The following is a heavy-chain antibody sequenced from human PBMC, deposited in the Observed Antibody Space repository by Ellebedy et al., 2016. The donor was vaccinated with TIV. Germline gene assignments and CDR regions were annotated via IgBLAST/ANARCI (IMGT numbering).Heavy chain of an antibody. D-gene: IGHD4-17*01. Sequence: MPSETLSLTCTVSGDSINTYYWTWIRQPPGKGLEWIGYIYYSGSPNYNPSLKSRVTMSLDTSKNHFSLRLSSVTAADTAVYYFARQLYGDYVNYFDYWGQGTLVTVSS. CDR1: GDSINTYY. V-gene: IGHV4-59*08. CDR3: ARQLYGDYVNYFDY. CDR2: IYYSGSP. J-gene: IGHJ4*02.